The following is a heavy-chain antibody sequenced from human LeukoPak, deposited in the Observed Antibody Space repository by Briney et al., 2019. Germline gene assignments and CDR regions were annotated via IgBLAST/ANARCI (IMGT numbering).Heavy chain of an antibody. Sequence: GGSLRLSCAAYRFTFSSYAMSWVRQAPGKGLQWVSTISGSGGSTFYADSVKGRFTISRDKSKNTLYLQMNSLRAEDTAGYYCAKGSYGSGSHYPDYWGQGTLVTVSS. D-gene: IGHD3-10*01. V-gene: IGHV3-23*01. J-gene: IGHJ4*02. CDR1: RFTFSSYA. CDR3: AKGSYGSGSHYPDY. CDR2: ISGSGGST.